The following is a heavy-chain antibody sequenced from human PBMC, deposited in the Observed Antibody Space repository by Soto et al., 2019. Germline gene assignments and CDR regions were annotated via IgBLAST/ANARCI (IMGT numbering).Heavy chain of an antibody. V-gene: IGHV3-30*09. CDR2: ISNDGVNK. Sequence: QVELVESGGVVVQPGRSLRLSCSSSGFAFSSYAMHWVRQAPGKGLEWVAVISNDGVNKYYADSVKGRFAISRDNSKNTLSLQVNSLRPEDTAVYYCAREMGKFRGGNNWFDPWGKGTLVNVSS. CDR1: GFAFSSYA. D-gene: IGHD1-26*01. J-gene: IGHJ5*02. CDR3: AREMGKFRGGNNWFDP.